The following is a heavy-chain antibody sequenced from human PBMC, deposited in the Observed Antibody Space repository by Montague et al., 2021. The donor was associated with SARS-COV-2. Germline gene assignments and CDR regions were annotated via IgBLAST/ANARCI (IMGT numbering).Heavy chain of an antibody. Sequence: CAISGDSVSSNSAAWNWIRQSPSGGLEWLGRTYYRSKWYTDYAPSVKTRITITPDTSNNQFSLHLNSVTPGDTAVYCCAREGTVPGPRGIYFDDWGQGTLVTVSP. CDR1: GDSVSSNSAA. J-gene: IGHJ4*02. CDR2: TYYRSKWYT. V-gene: IGHV6-1*01. D-gene: IGHD1-1*01. CDR3: AREGTVPGPRGIYFDD.